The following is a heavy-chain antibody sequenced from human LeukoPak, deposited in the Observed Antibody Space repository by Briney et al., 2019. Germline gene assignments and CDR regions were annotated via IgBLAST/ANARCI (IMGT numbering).Heavy chain of an antibody. D-gene: IGHD7-27*01. CDR1: GFAFSVYE. CDR2: ISSSGSII. V-gene: IGHV3-48*03. J-gene: IGHJ4*02. Sequence: GGTLRLSCASSGFAFSVYEMNWVRQAPGKGLEWVSYISSSGSIIYYADSVKGRLTISRDNAKRSLFLQMNSLRVEDTAVYYCARTRWGFDYWGQGTLVSVST. CDR3: ARTRWGFDY.